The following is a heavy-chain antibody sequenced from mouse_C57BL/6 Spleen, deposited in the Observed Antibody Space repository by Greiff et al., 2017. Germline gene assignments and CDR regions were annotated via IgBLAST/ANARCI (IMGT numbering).Heavy chain of an antibody. Sequence: VQLQQSGPELVKPGASVKISCKASGYSFTGYYMNWVKQSPEKSLEWIGKINPSTGGTNYNQKFKAKATFTVDKSSSTAYLQLKSLTSEDSAVXYCEGYAMDYWGQGTSVTVSS. CDR1: GYSFTGYY. J-gene: IGHJ4*01. CDR2: INPSTGGT. CDR3: EGYAMDY. V-gene: IGHV1-42*01.